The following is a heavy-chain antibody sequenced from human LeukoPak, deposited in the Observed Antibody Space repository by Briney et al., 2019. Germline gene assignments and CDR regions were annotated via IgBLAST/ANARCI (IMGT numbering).Heavy chain of an antibody. D-gene: IGHD6-19*01. Sequence: SGTLSLTCAVSGCSISSSNRWSWVRHPPGKGLEWIGEIYHSGSTNYDPSLKGRVTISVDKSKNQFSLKLSSVTAADTAVYYCARAKSGAGLTYYFDYWGQGTLVTVSS. CDR2: IYHSGST. CDR1: GCSISSSNR. J-gene: IGHJ4*02. CDR3: ARAKSGAGLTYYFDY. V-gene: IGHV4-4*02.